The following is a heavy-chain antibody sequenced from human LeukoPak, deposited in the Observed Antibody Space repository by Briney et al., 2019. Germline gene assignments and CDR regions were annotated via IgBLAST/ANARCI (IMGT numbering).Heavy chain of an antibody. CDR2: IYYSGST. J-gene: IGHJ4*02. CDR3: ARELVPYYYFDY. CDR1: GGSISSYY. V-gene: IGHV4-59*01. D-gene: IGHD6-6*01. Sequence: SETLSLTCTVAGGSISSYYWSWIRQPPGKGLEWIGYIYYSGSTNYNPSLKSRVTISVDTSKNQFSLKLSSVTAADTAVYYCARELVPYYYFDYWGQGTLVTVSS.